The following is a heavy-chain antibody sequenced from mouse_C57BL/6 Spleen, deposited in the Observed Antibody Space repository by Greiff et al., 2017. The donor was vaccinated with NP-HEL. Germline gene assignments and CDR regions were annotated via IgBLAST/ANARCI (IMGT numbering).Heavy chain of an antibody. CDR2: INPSSGYT. J-gene: IGHJ4*01. CDR3: ARGYYHYYAMDY. D-gene: IGHD1-1*01. Sequence: VQLKQSGAELARPGASVKMSCKASGYTFTSYTMHWVKQRPGQGLEWIGYINPSSGYTKYNQKFKDKATLTADKSSSTAYMQLSSLTSEDSAVYYCARGYYHYYAMDYWGQGTSVTVSS. V-gene: IGHV1-4*01. CDR1: GYTFTSYT.